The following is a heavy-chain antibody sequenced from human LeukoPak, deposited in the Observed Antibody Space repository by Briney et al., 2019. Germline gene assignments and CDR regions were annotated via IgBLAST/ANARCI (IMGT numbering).Heavy chain of an antibody. V-gene: IGHV4-59*01. CDR2: IYYSGSA. D-gene: IGHD3-10*01. CDR1: GGSISSYY. CDR3: AHSGSYYKLDY. J-gene: IGHJ4*02. Sequence: SETLSLTCTVSGGSISSYYWSWIRQPPGKGLEWIGYIYYSGSANYNPSLKSRVTILVDTSKNQFSLKLTSVTAADTAVYYCAHSGSYYKLDYWGQGTLVTVSS.